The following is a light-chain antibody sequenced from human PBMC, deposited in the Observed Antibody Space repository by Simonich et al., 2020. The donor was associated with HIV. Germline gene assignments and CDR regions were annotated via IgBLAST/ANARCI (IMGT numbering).Light chain of an antibody. CDR3: QQYYSTPLT. V-gene: IGKV4-1*01. CDR1: QSVLHSSNNKNW. CDR2: WAS. Sequence: DIVMTQSPDSLAVSLGERATINSKSSQSVLHSSNNKNWLAWYQQKPEQPPKLLIYWASTRESGVPDRFSGSGSGTDFTLIISSLQAEDVAVYYCQQYYSTPLTFGGGTKVEIK. J-gene: IGKJ4*01.